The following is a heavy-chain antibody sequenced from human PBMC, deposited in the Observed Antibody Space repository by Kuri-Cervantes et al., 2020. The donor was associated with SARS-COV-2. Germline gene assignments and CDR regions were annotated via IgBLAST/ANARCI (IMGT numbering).Heavy chain of an antibody. CDR3: AKDSRNWGVLDY. J-gene: IGHJ4*02. CDR2: ISSNGGST. V-gene: IGHV3-64*04. Sequence: GESLKISCSASGFSFSSYAMHWVRQPPGKGLEYVSAISSNGGSTYYADSVKGRFTISRDNSKNTLYLQMNSLRAEDTSVYYCAKDSRNWGVLDYWGQGTLVTVSS. CDR1: GFSFSSYA. D-gene: IGHD7-27*01.